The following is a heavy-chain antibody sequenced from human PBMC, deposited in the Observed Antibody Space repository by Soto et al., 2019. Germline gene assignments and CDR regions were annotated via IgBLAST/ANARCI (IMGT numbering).Heavy chain of an antibody. V-gene: IGHV4-39*01. CDR2: IYYSGST. J-gene: IGHJ4*02. D-gene: IGHD6-13*01. Sequence: SETLSLSCTVSGGSISSYYWGWIRQPPGKGLEWIGSIYYSGSTYYNPSLKSRVTISVDTSKNQFSLKLSSVTAADTAVYYCARRPIAAAGFAPFAYWGQGTLVTVSS. CDR1: GGSISSYY. CDR3: ARRPIAAAGFAPFAY.